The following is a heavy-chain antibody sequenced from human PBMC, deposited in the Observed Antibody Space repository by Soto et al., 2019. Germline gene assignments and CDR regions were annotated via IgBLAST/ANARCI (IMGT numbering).Heavy chain of an antibody. CDR2: IVPMFGTA. J-gene: IGHJ5*02. D-gene: IGHD3-3*01. Sequence: QVQLVQSGAEVKEPGSSVNVSCKTSGGTFGNTAVTWVRQAPGQGLEWIGGIVPMFGTANYAQKFRGRVTLTAEESTSTDYMELSSLRSDDTAVYYCARDGDPGYSFWSGPLGGGRFDPWGQGTLVTVSS. CDR3: ARDGDPGYSFWSGPLGGGRFDP. CDR1: GGTFGNTA. V-gene: IGHV1-69*12.